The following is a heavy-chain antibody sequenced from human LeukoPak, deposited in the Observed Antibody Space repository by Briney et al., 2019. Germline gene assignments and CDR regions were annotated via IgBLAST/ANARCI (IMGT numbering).Heavy chain of an antibody. Sequence: PGRSLRLSCAASGFTFSSYPMHWVRQAPGKGLEWVAVVSDDGNKKFDADFVKGRFTISRDNSKNTLYLQMNSLRGEDTAVYYCARGQLLLEGCFYYMDVWGEGTTVTVSS. V-gene: IGHV3-30-3*01. CDR1: GFTFSSYP. D-gene: IGHD2-2*01. CDR2: VSDDGNKK. CDR3: ARGQLLLEGCFYYMDV. J-gene: IGHJ6*03.